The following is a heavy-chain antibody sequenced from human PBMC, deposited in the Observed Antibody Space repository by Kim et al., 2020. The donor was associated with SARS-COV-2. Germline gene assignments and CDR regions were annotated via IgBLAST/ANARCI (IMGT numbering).Heavy chain of an antibody. V-gene: IGHV1-2*02. CDR3: ARARLGGPDY. CDR2: GGT. J-gene: IGHJ4*02. D-gene: IGHD3-10*01. Sequence: GGTNYAQRLQGRVTMTRDTSISTAYMELSRLRSDDTAVYYCARARLGGPDYWGQGTLVTVSS.